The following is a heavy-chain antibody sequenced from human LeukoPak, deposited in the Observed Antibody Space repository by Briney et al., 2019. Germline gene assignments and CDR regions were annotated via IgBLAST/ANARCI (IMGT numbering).Heavy chain of an antibody. J-gene: IGHJ4*02. CDR2: ISYDGVVK. CDR3: ARDLSTHYSIDF. CDR1: GFAFKTYA. Sequence: GGCLRLSCAASGFAFKTYAIHWVRQTPGKGLKWVTFISYDGVVKYYADSVKGRLIISRDNSKNTVNLHMSSLRPEDTAVYYCARDLSTHYSIDFWGPGTLVSVSS. V-gene: IGHV3-30-3*01. D-gene: IGHD2/OR15-2a*01.